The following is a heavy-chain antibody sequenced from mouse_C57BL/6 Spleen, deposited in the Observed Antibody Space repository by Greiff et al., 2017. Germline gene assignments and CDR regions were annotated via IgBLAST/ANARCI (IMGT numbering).Heavy chain of an antibody. CDR2: IDPETGGT. V-gene: IGHV1-15*01. CDR3: TSCSGGAYWYFDV. D-gene: IGHD1-1*02. CDR1: GYTFTDYE. Sequence: VQLQQSGAELVKPGASVTLSCKASGYTFTDYEMHWVKQTPVDGLEWIGAIDPETGGTSYNQKFKGKAILTADKSSSTAYMELLSLTSEDSAVYSCTSCSGGAYWYFDVWGTGTTVTVSS. J-gene: IGHJ1*03.